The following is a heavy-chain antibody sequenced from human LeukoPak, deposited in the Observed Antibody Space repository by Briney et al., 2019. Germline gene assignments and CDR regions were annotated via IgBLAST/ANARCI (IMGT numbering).Heavy chain of an antibody. J-gene: IGHJ6*03. CDR1: GGSISSSGYC. V-gene: IGHV4-39*01. Sequence: SETLSLTCTVSGGSISSSGYCWGWIRQPPGKGLEWIGSIDYSGNTNYNPSLKSRVTIAVDMSKNQFSLKLSSVTAADTAVYYCARVTYSSSWYYYYYMDVWGKGTTVTVSS. CDR2: IDYSGNT. D-gene: IGHD6-13*01. CDR3: ARVTYSSSWYYYYYMDV.